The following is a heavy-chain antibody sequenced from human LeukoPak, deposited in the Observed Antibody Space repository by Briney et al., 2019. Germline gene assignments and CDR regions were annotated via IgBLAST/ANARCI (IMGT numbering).Heavy chain of an antibody. D-gene: IGHD3-9*01. V-gene: IGHV3-23*01. CDR3: ASGRTGYHYFDY. CDR1: GFT. CDR2: FSGSDGST. J-gene: IGHJ4*02. Sequence: PGGSLRLSCAASGFTMSWVRQAPGKGLEWVSAFSGSDGSTYYADSVEGRFTISRDNSKNTLYLQMNSLRAEDTAVYYCASGRTGYHYFDYWGQGTLVTVSS.